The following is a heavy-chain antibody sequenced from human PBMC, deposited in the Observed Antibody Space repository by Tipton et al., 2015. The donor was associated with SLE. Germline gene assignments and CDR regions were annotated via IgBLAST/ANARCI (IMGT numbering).Heavy chain of an antibody. Sequence: QLVQSGGGLVQAGGSLRLSCTGSGFDFNYYPMHWVRQAPGKGLEWVAFISYDGNDEYYADSVKGRFTISRDNSNTLVLQMNSLRPEDTAVYYCARGASNDTPHRGLDPWGQGALVIVSS. D-gene: IGHD1-1*01. J-gene: IGHJ5*02. V-gene: IGHV3-30*04. CDR1: GFDFNYYP. CDR2: ISYDGNDE. CDR3: ARGASNDTPHRGLDP.